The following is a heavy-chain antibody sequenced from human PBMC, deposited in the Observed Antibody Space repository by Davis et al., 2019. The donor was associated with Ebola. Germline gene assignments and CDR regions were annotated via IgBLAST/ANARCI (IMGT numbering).Heavy chain of an antibody. CDR2: IYYSGST. CDR1: GGSISSSSYY. V-gene: IGHV4-61*01. D-gene: IGHD3-10*01. Sequence: SETLSLTCTVSGGSISSSSYYWSWIRQPPGKGLEWIGYIYYSGSTNYNPSLKSRVTISVDTSKNQFSLKLSSVTAADTAVYYCARDGLWFGELWGMDVWGQGTTVTVSS. J-gene: IGHJ6*02. CDR3: ARDGLWFGELWGMDV.